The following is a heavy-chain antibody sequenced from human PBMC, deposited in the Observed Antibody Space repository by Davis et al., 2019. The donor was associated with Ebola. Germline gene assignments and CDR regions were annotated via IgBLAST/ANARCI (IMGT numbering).Heavy chain of an antibody. V-gene: IGHV3-23*01. CDR3: VKGTTACHV. CDR2: IGVRGTT. J-gene: IGHJ4*02. D-gene: IGHD1-26*01. CDR1: GFTFRNYG. Sequence: PGGSLRLSCAASGFTFRNYGMTWVRQAPGRGLECVSAIGVRGTTDYADSVKGRFTISRDNSTNMLYLQMNTLRADDTAVYYCVKGTTACHVWGQGTLVTVFS.